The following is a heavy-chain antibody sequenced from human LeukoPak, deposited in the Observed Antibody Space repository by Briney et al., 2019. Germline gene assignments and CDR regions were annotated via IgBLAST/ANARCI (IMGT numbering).Heavy chain of an antibody. J-gene: IGHJ4*02. CDR2: IKSDGSDT. V-gene: IGHV3-74*01. CDR3: ARGYSSGLHFDY. CDR1: GFTLSSYW. D-gene: IGHD6-19*01. Sequence: QSGGSLRLSCAASGFTLSSYWMHWVRQVPGKGLVWVSRIKSDGSDTRYADSVKGRFTISRDNAKNTLYLQMNSLRAEDTAVNYCARGYSSGLHFDYWGQGTLVTVSS.